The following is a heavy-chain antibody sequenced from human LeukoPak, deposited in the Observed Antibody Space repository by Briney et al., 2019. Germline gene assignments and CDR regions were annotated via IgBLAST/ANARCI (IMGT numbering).Heavy chain of an antibody. D-gene: IGHD2-21*01. V-gene: IGHV3-48*04. Sequence: PGGSLRLSCAASGFTFSSYAMSWVRQAPGKGLECVSYISTSGNTTYYADSVKDRFTISRDNARNSLYLQMNSLRAEDTAVYYCAREGNGVVSATFDYWGQGTLVTVSS. CDR3: AREGNGVVSATFDY. CDR2: ISTSGNTT. J-gene: IGHJ4*02. CDR1: GFTFSSYA.